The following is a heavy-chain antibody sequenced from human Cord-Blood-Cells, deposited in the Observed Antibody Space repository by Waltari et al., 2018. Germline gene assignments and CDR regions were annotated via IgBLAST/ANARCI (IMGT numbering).Heavy chain of an antibody. D-gene: IGHD1-26*01. CDR1: GYTFTSYG. Sequence: QVQLVQSGAEVKKPGASVKVSCKASGYTFTSYGISWVRQAPGQGLEWMGWITAYNGNTNYAQKLQGRVTMTTDTSTSTAYMELRSLRTDDTAVYYCARVLVGIVGATHAFDIWGQGTMVTVSS. J-gene: IGHJ3*02. V-gene: IGHV1-18*01. CDR3: ARVLVGIVGATHAFDI. CDR2: ITAYNGNT.